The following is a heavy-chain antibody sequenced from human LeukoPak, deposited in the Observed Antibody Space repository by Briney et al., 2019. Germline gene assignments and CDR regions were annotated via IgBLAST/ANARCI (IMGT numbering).Heavy chain of an antibody. CDR2: IYYSGST. D-gene: IGHD1-26*01. CDR3: ARHTSGNYPTKVAAIDS. Sequence: SSETLSLTCTVSGGSISSSSYYWGWIRQPPGKGLEWIGSIYYSGSTYYNPSLKSRVTISVDTSKNQFSLKLSSVTAADTAVYYCARHTSGNYPTKVAAIDSWGQGTLVAVSS. CDR1: GGSISSSSYY. V-gene: IGHV4-39*01. J-gene: IGHJ4*02.